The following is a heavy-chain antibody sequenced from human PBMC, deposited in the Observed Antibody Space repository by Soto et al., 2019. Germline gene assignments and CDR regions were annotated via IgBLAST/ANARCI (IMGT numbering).Heavy chain of an antibody. V-gene: IGHV1-18*04. J-gene: IGHJ5*02. CDR1: GYTFTSYG. CDR2: ISAYNGNT. CDR3: ARVLQPLEWLHDWFDP. D-gene: IGHD3-3*01. Sequence: QVQLVQSGAEVKKPGASVKVSCKASGYTFTSYGISWVRQAPGQGLERMGWISAYNGNTNYAQKLQGRVTMTTDTSTSTAYMELRSLRSDDTAVYYCARVLQPLEWLHDWFDPWCQGTLVTVSS.